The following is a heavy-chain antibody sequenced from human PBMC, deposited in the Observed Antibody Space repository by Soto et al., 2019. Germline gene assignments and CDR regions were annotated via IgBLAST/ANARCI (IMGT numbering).Heavy chain of an antibody. CDR3: AREGWGV. D-gene: IGHD3-16*01. CDR2: ISYDGSNK. V-gene: IGHV3-30-3*01. J-gene: IGHJ4*02. CDR1: GLTFSSYA. Sequence: WGSLRLSCAASGLTFSSYAMHWVRQAPGKGLEWVAVISYDGSNKYYADSVKGRFTISRDNSKNTLYLQMNSLRAEDTAVYYWAREGWGVWAKGPLVTVSS.